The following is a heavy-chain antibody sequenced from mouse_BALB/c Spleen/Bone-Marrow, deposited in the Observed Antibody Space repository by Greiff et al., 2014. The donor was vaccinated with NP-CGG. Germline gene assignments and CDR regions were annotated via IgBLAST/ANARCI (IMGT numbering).Heavy chain of an antibody. CDR3: AGDTMYY. CDR2: IYPGNVNT. CDR1: GYTFTSYY. J-gene: IGHJ4*01. V-gene: IGHV1S56*01. Sequence: QVQLQQPGPELVKPGASVRISCKASGYTFTSYYIHWVKQRPGQGLEWIGWIYPGNVNTKYNEKFKGKATLTADKSSSTAYMQLSSLTSEDSAVYFCAGDTMYYWGQGTSVTVSS.